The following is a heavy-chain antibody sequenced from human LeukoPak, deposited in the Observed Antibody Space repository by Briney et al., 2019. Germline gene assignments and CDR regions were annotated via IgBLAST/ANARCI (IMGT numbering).Heavy chain of an antibody. CDR1: GGSFSGYY. CDR3: ARDPTRYCSGGSCYSIGWFDP. D-gene: IGHD2-15*01. CDR2: INHSGST. Sequence: SETLSLTCAVYGGSFSGYYWSWIRQPPGKGLEWIGEINHSGSTNYNPSLKSRVTISVDTSKNQFSLKLSSVTAADTAVYYCARDPTRYCSGGSCYSIGWFDPWGQGTLVTVSS. V-gene: IGHV4-34*01. J-gene: IGHJ5*02.